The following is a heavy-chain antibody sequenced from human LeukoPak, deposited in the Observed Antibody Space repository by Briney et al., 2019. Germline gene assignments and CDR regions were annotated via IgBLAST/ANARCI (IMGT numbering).Heavy chain of an antibody. CDR3: ARGDRLLRFVDY. D-gene: IGHD3-3*01. CDR2: INHSGST. Sequence: GSLRLSCAASGFTFSDYYMSWIRQPPGKGLEWIGEINHSGSTNYNPSLKSRVTISVDTSKNQFSLKLSSVTAADTAVYYCARGDRLLRFVDYWGQGTPVTVSS. V-gene: IGHV4-34*01. J-gene: IGHJ4*02. CDR1: GFTFSDYY.